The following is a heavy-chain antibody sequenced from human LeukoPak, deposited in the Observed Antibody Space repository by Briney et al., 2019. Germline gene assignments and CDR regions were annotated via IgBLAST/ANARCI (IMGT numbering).Heavy chain of an antibody. V-gene: IGHV1-8*01. J-gene: IGHJ4*02. Sequence: ASVKVSCKASGYTLTSYDINWVRQATGQGLEWMGWMNPNSGRTGYAQNFQGRITITRNTSISTAYMELSSLRAEDTAVYYCTRETSSRYFDYWGQGTLVTVSS. CDR3: TRETSSRYFDY. CDR1: GYTLTSYD. CDR2: MNPNSGRT.